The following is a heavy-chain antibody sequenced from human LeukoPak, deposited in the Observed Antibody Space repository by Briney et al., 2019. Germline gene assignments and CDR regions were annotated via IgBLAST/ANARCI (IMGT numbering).Heavy chain of an antibody. CDR1: GFTFDDYA. CDR2: ISWNGGST. CDR3: ARDSDSSGWHTNFDY. D-gene: IGHD6-19*01. Sequence: GGSLRLSCAASGFTFDDYAMHWVRQAPGKGLEWVSGISWNGGSTGYADSVKGRFTISRDNAKNSLYLQMNSLRAEDTALYYCARDSDSSGWHTNFDYWGQGTLVTVSS. J-gene: IGHJ4*02. V-gene: IGHV3-20*04.